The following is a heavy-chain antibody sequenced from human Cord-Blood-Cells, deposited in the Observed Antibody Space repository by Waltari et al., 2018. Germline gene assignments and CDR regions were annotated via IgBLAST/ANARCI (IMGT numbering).Heavy chain of an antibody. D-gene: IGHD6-6*01. J-gene: IGHJ2*01. Sequence: QVQLVESGGGVVQPGRSLRLSCAASGFTFRSYGMHWVRQAPGKGLEWVAVIWYDGSNKYYADSVKGRFTISRDNSKNTLYLQMNSLRAEDTAVYYCARTLSARWYFDLWGRGTLVTVSS. CDR3: ARTLSARWYFDL. CDR2: IWYDGSNK. CDR1: GFTFRSYG. V-gene: IGHV3-33*01.